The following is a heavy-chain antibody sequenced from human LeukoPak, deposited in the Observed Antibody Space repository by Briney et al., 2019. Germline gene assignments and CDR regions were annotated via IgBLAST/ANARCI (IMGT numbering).Heavy chain of an antibody. J-gene: IGHJ4*02. Sequence: GGSLRLSCAASGFTFSSYGMHWVRQAPGKGLEWVAVIWYDGSNKYYADSVKGRFTISRDNSKNTLYLQMNSLRAEDTALYYCAKGTGYCSSTSCYFGYWGQGTLVTVSS. CDR1: GFTFSSYG. CDR2: IWYDGSNK. CDR3: AKGTGYCSSTSCYFGY. V-gene: IGHV3-30*02. D-gene: IGHD2-2*01.